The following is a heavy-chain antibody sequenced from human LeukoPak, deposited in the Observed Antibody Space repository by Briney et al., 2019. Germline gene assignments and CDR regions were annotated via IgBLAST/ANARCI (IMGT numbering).Heavy chain of an antibody. D-gene: IGHD3-10*01. CDR1: GYTFTSYD. CDR2: ISAYNGNT. V-gene: IGHV1-18*01. J-gene: IGHJ4*02. Sequence: GASVKVSCKASGYTFTSYDISWVRQAPGQGLEWMGWISAYNGNTNYAQKLQGRVTMTTDTSTSTAYMELRSLRSDDTAVYYCARHRTYYYGSGSYYDDYWGQGTLVTVSS. CDR3: ARHRTYYYGSGSYYDDY.